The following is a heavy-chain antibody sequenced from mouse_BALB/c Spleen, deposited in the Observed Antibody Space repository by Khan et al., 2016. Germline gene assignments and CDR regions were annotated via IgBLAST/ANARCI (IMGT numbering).Heavy chain of an antibody. V-gene: IGHV1-80*01. CDR1: GYAFSIYW. CDR2: IYPGDGDT. J-gene: IGHJ2*01. D-gene: IGHD2-2*01. Sequence: QVQLKQSGAELVRPGSSVKISCKASGYAFSIYWMNWVKQRPGQGLEWIGQIYPGDGDTDYNGKFKDKATLTADKSSSTAYMQLSSLTSEDSAVYFCARSEYGYDYWGQGTTLTVSS. CDR3: ARSEYGYDY.